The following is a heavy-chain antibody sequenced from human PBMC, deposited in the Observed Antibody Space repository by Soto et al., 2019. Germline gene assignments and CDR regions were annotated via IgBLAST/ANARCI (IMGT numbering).Heavy chain of an antibody. Sequence: SVKVSCKASGGTFSSYAISWVRQAPGQGLEWMGGIIPIFGTANYAQKFQGRVTITADKSTSTAYMELSSLRSEDTAVYYCARDRGDGYKFDYWGQGTLVTVSS. V-gene: IGHV1-69*06. CDR1: GGTFSSYA. J-gene: IGHJ4*02. CDR3: ARDRGDGYKFDY. D-gene: IGHD5-12*01. CDR2: IIPIFGTA.